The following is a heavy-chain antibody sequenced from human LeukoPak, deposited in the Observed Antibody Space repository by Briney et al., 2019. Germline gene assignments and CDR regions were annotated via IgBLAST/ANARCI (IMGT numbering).Heavy chain of an antibody. D-gene: IGHD3-22*01. V-gene: IGHV3-23*01. CDR3: AKGPYYYDSSGYSRRWFDP. CDR2: ISGSGGRT. Sequence: GGSLRLSCAASGSTFSNYAMSWVRQAPGKGLEWVSAISGSGGRTYYADSVKGRFTISRDNSKNTLCLQMNSLRAEDTAVYYCAKGPYYYDSSGYSRRWFDPWGQGTLVTVSS. CDR1: GSTFSNYA. J-gene: IGHJ5*02.